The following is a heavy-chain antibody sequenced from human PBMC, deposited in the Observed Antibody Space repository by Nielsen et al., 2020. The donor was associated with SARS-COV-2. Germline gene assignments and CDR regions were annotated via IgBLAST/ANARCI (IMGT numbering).Heavy chain of an antibody. V-gene: IGHV3-9*01. Sequence: GGSLRLSCAASGFTFDDYAMHWVRQAPGKRLEWVSGISWNGGGVYYADSVKGRFTISRDNAKNSLYLRMNSLRTEDTAFYYCAKDKVPYGSGGAFDNWGRGTLVSVSS. D-gene: IGHD3-10*01. CDR2: ISWNGGGV. CDR3: AKDKVPYGSGGAFDN. J-gene: IGHJ4*02. CDR1: GFTFDDYA.